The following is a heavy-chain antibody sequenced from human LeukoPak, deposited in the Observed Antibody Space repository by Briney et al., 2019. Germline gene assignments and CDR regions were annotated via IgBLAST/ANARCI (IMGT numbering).Heavy chain of an antibody. CDR3: AKDRIAARGEFDY. CDR1: GFTFSSYW. Sequence: PGGSLRLSCAASGFTFSSYWMSWVRQAPGKGLEWVAVISYDGSNKYYADSVKGRFTISRDNSKNTLYLQMNSLRAEDTAVYYCAKDRIAARGEFDYWGQGTLVTVSS. J-gene: IGHJ4*02. CDR2: ISYDGSNK. D-gene: IGHD6-6*01. V-gene: IGHV3-30*18.